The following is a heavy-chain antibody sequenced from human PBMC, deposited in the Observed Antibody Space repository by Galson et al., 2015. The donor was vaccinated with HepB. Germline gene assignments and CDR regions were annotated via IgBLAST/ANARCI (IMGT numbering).Heavy chain of an antibody. Sequence: SVKVSCKASGYTFTSYYMHWVRQAPGQGLEWMGIINPSGGSTSYAQKFQGRVTMTRDTSTSTVYMELSSLRSEDTAVYYCARQAAGTMIVVAHFDYWGQGTLVTVSS. CDR3: ARQAAGTMIVVAHFDY. CDR1: GYTFTSYY. J-gene: IGHJ4*02. D-gene: IGHD3-22*01. CDR2: INPSGGST. V-gene: IGHV1-46*03.